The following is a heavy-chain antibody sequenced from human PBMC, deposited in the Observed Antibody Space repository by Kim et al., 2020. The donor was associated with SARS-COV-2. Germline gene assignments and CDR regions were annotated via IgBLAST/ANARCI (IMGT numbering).Heavy chain of an antibody. CDR1: GGSLIGYS. D-gene: IGHD3-10*01. CDR3: AREPYYYGSGNGGGMDV. J-gene: IGHJ6*02. Sequence: SETLSLTCAVYGGSLIGYSWSWIRQPPGKGLEWIGEINHSGSTNYNPSLKSRVTISIDMSKNQFSLKLSSVTAADTAVYYCAREPYYYGSGNGGGMDVWGQGTTVTVSS. V-gene: IGHV4-34*01. CDR2: INHSGST.